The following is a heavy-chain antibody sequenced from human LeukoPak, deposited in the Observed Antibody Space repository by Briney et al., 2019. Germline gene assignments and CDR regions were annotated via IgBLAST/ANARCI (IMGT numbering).Heavy chain of an antibody. CDR2: IYYNERS. CDR1: GGSISSYY. Sequence: SETLSLTCTVSGGSISSYYWSWIRQPPGKGLEWIGYIYYNERSNYNPSLKSRVTISVDTSKNQFSLKLTSVTAADTAVYYCAREPNYYYYYMDVWGKGTTVTVSS. J-gene: IGHJ6*03. CDR3: AREPNYYYYYMDV. V-gene: IGHV4-59*12.